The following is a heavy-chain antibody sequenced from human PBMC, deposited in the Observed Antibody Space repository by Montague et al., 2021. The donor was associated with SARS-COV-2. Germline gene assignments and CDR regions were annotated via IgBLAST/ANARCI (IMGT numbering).Heavy chain of an antibody. Sequence: SETLSLICTVSGGSISSYHHYWGWIRQPPGKGLEWIGAMYYSGSTWHNPSLKSRVTISVDTSKNQLSLNLRSVTAADTAVYFCERAILSATSNPLDCWGPGTLVTVSS. D-gene: IGHD2-15*01. J-gene: IGHJ4*02. CDR1: GGSISSYHHY. CDR2: MYYSGST. CDR3: ERAILSATSNPLDC. V-gene: IGHV4-39*07.